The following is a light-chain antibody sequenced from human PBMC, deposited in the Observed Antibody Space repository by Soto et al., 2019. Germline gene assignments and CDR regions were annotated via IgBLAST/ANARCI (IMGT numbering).Light chain of an antibody. CDR1: SSDLGGYNY. CDR3: QSYDNSLGDFWV. Sequence: QSALTQPPSASGSPGQSVTISCTGTSSDLGGYNYVSWYQQHPGKAPKLMIYEVSLRPSGVPDRFSGSKSGNTASLAITGLQAEDEAGYYCQSYDNSLGDFWVFGGGTKVTVL. CDR2: EVS. V-gene: IGLV2-8*01. J-gene: IGLJ3*02.